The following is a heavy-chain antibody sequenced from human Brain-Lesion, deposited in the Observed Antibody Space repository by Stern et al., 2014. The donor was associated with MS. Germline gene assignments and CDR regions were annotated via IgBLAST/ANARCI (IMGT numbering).Heavy chain of an antibody. CDR3: ARVYNTIYGIVTQRGSGMDV. V-gene: IGHV3-7*01. D-gene: IGHD3-3*01. Sequence: EVQLVESGGGLVQPGGSLTISCTAAGFTFGNYWMTWVRQATGKGLEWVSNIQEDGTEKNYVGSVKGRFTISRDNARNSLYLQMNSLRVEDTALYYCARVYNTIYGIVTQRGSGMDVWGQGTTVIVSS. CDR2: IQEDGTEK. J-gene: IGHJ6*02. CDR1: GFTFGNYW.